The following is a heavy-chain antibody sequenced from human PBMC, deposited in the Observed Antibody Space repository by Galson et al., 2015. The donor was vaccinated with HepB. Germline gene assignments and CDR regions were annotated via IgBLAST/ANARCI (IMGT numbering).Heavy chain of an antibody. V-gene: IGHV1-69*13. J-gene: IGHJ4*02. CDR2: IIPIFGTA. D-gene: IGHD6-13*01. Sequence: SVKVSCKASGGTFSTFAISWVRQAPGQGLEWMGGIIPIFGTAYYAQKFQGRVTITADESTRTAYMELSSLRSDDTVVYFCARLGYSSSPAEFDYWGQGTLVTVSS. CDR3: ARLGYSSSPAEFDY. CDR1: GGTFSTFA.